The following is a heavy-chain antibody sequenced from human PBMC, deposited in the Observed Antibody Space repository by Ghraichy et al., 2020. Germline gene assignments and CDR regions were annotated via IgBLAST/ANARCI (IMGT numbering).Heavy chain of an antibody. CDR3: ARGYCSGGSCWDTFDI. V-gene: IGHV1-2*02. J-gene: IGHJ3*02. Sequence: ASVKVSCKASGYTFTGYYMHWVRQAPGQGLEWMGWIYPNSGGTNYAQKFEGRVTMTGDTSITTAYMELSRLRSDDTAVYYCARGYCSGGSCWDTFDIWGQGTMVTVSS. D-gene: IGHD2-15*01. CDR2: IYPNSGGT. CDR1: GYTFTGYY.